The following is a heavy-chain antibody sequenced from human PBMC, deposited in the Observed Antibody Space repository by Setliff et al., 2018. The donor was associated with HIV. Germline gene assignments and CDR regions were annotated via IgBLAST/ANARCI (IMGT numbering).Heavy chain of an antibody. Sequence: ASETLSLTCTVSGGSINITNFYWAWIRQPPGKGLEWLGSIYYSGTTYVHPSLKSRVTISIDTFKSQFSLKLRSVNAADTAVYYCASWGAGSNSGFDYWGRGTLVTVSS. CDR2: IYYSGTT. V-gene: IGHV4-39*07. CDR1: GGSINITNFY. CDR3: ASWGAGSNSGFDY. D-gene: IGHD3-16*01. J-gene: IGHJ4*02.